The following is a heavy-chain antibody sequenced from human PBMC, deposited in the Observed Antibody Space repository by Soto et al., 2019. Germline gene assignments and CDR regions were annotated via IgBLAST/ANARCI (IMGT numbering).Heavy chain of an antibody. J-gene: IGHJ6*02. CDR1: GYTFTSYG. Sequence: ASVKVSCKASGYTFTSYGISWVLQAPGQGLEWMGWISAYNGNTNYAQKLQGRVTMTTDTSTSTAYMELRSLRSDDTAVYYCASFSKAATDPYGMDVWGQGTTLTVSS. V-gene: IGHV1-18*01. CDR2: ISAYNGNT. D-gene: IGHD6-13*01. CDR3: ASFSKAATDPYGMDV.